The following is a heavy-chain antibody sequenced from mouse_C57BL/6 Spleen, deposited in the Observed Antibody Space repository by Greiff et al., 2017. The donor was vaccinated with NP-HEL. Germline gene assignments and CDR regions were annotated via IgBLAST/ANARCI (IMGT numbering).Heavy chain of an antibody. CDR2: IDPSDSYT. J-gene: IGHJ4*01. CDR3: ARRELIYAMDY. V-gene: IGHV1-59*01. CDR1: GYTFTSYW. Sequence: VQLQQPGAELVRPGTSVKLSCKASGYTFTSYWMHWVKQRPGQGLEWIGVIDPSDSYTNYNQKFKGKATLTVDTSSSTAYMQLSSLTSEDSAVYYCARRELIYAMDYWGQGTSVTVSS. D-gene: IGHD4-1*01.